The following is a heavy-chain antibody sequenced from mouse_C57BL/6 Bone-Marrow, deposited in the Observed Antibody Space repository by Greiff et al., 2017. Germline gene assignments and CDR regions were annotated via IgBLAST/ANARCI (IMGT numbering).Heavy chain of an antibody. CDR3: ARDYDVDD. V-gene: IGHV1-76*01. CDR2: IYPGSGNT. Sequence: VQLQQSGAELVRPGASVKLSCKASGYTFTDYYINWVKQRPGQGLEWIARIYPGSGNTYYNEKFKGKDTLTAEKSSSTAYMQLSSLTSEDSAVYFCARDYDVDDWGQGTTLTVSS. CDR1: GYTFTDYY. J-gene: IGHJ2*01. D-gene: IGHD2-4*01.